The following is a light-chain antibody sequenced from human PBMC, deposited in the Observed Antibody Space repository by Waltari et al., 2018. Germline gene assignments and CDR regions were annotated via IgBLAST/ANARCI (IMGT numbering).Light chain of an antibody. V-gene: IGLV1-44*01. J-gene: IGLJ6*01. Sequence: QSVLTQPPSASGTPGQRVTISCSGRTPNIGSKAVKWYQQLPGAAPRLLIYNTNQRPSGVPDRFSGSKSGTSASLTISNLQSEDEADYYCAAWDDSLNANLFGSGTTVTAL. CDR2: NTN. CDR1: TPNIGSKA. CDR3: AAWDDSLNANL.